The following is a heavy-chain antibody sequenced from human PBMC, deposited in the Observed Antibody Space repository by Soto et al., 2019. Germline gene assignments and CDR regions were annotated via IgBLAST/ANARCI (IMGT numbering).Heavy chain of an antibody. CDR3: ARGRYGDY. CDR1: GYDFTTYG. V-gene: IGHV1-18*01. J-gene: IGHJ4*02. Sequence: QVHLVQSGAEVKKPGASVKVSCKGSGYDFTTYGITWVRQAPGQGLEWMAWISAHNGNTGNAQKLQGRVTVTRDTSTSTAYMELRSLRSDDTAVYYCARGRYGDYWGQGALVTVSS. D-gene: IGHD1-1*01. CDR2: ISAHNGNT.